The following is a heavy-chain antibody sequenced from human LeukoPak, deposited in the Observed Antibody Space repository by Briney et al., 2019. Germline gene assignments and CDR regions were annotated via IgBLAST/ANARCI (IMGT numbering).Heavy chain of an antibody. D-gene: IGHD3-22*01. CDR3: AKTTPTYDSSGYYSYAFDI. CDR2: ISWNSGSI. CDR1: GFTFDDYA. V-gene: IGHV3-9*03. Sequence: PGRSLRLSCAASGFTFDDYAMHWVRQAPGKGLEWVSGISWNSGSIGYADSVKGRFTISRDNAKNSLYLQMNSLRAEDMALYYCAKTTPTYDSSGYYSYAFDIWGQGTMVTVSS. J-gene: IGHJ3*02.